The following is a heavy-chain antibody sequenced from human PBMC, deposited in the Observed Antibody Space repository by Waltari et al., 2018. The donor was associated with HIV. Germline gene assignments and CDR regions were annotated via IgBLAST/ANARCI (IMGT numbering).Heavy chain of an antibody. CDR2: INPSGGST. J-gene: IGHJ3*02. V-gene: IGHV1-46*01. D-gene: IGHD3-3*01. CDR1: GYTFTNYY. Sequence: QAQPVQSGAEVKKPGASEKASCKASGYTFTNYYIPWVRQAPGQGLEWMARINPSGGSTSHAQKFQGRVTMTRDTSTSTVYMELSSLRSEDTAVYYCARDKAVGIITSVFNMWGQGTMVIVSS. CDR3: ARDKAVGIITSVFNM.